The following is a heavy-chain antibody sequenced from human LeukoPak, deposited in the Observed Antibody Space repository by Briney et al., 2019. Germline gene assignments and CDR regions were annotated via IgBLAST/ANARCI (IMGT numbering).Heavy chain of an antibody. CDR3: ARIERVWLPTAAYFDY. J-gene: IGHJ4*02. Sequence: PGRSLRLSCAASGFAFNDYAMHWVRQAPGKGLEWVASISWNGANILYADSVKGRFTISRDNAKNTLYLQMNSLRAEDTAVYYCARIERVWLPTAAYFDYWGQGTLVTVSS. CDR1: GFAFNDYA. V-gene: IGHV3-9*01. D-gene: IGHD5-24*01. CDR2: ISWNGANI.